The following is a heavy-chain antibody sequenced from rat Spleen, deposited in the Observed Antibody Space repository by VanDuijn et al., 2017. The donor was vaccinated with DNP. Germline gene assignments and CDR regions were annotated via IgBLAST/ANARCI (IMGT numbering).Heavy chain of an antibody. V-gene: IGHV3-1*01. J-gene: IGHJ2*01. CDR1: DYSITSDY. CDR2: INYSGRT. Sequence: EMQLQESGPGLVKPSQSLSLTCSVTDYSITSDYWGWIRKFPGNKMEWIGHINYSGRTSYNPSLPGRISITRDTSKNQFFLQLNSVTTEDTATYYSVRVHPPRGFDYWGQGVMVTVSS. CDR3: VRVHPPRGFDY. D-gene: IGHD3-8*01.